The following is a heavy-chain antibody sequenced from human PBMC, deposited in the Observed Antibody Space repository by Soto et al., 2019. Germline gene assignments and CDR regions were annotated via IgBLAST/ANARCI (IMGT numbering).Heavy chain of an antibody. J-gene: IGHJ6*02. Sequence: PGGSLRLSCAASGFTFRSYWMCWVRQAPGKGLELVANIKQDGSEKYYVDSVKGRFTISRDNAKNSLYLQMNSLRAEDTAVYYCARDGPRKTRLAARTYYGMDVWGQGTTVTVLL. CDR3: ARDGPRKTRLAARTYYGMDV. V-gene: IGHV3-7*01. CDR1: GFTFRSYW. D-gene: IGHD6-6*01. CDR2: IKQDGSEK.